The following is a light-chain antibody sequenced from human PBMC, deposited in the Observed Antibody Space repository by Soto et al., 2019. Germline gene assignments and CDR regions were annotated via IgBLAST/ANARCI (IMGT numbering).Light chain of an antibody. CDR1: QSISSW. Sequence: DIQMTQSPSTLSASVGDRVTITCRASQSISSWLAWYQQKPGKAPKLLNYDASSLESGVPSRFSGSGSGTEFTLTISSLQPDDFATYYCQQYNSYSPAFGGGTKVDIK. CDR2: DAS. CDR3: QQYNSYSPA. V-gene: IGKV1-5*01. J-gene: IGKJ4*01.